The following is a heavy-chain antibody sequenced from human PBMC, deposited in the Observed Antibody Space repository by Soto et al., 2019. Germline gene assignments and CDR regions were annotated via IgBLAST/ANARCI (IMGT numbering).Heavy chain of an antibody. CDR3: ARDSTRDREVVIGAGMDV. D-gene: IGHD3-22*01. V-gene: IGHV4-4*07. Sequence: PSETLSLTCTVSGGSISSYYWSWIRQPAGKGLEWIGRIYTSGSTNYNPSLKSRVTMSVDTPKNQFSLKLSSVTAADTAVYYCARDSTRDREVVIGAGMDVWGQGTTVTSP. J-gene: IGHJ6*02. CDR1: GGSISSYY. CDR2: IYTSGST.